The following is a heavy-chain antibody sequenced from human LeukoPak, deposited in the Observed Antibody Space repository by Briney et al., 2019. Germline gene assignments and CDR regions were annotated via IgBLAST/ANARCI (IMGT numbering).Heavy chain of an antibody. CDR1: GFIFTGYY. D-gene: IGHD6-19*01. CDR3: ARIAVARYYFDY. Sequence: GASVKVSCKASGFIFTGYYMHWVRQAPGQGLEWMGWIIPNSGVTNYAQKFQGRVTMTRDTSISTAYMELRSLRSDDTAVYYCARIAVARYYFDYWGQGTLVTVSS. CDR2: IIPNSGVT. V-gene: IGHV1-2*02. J-gene: IGHJ4*02.